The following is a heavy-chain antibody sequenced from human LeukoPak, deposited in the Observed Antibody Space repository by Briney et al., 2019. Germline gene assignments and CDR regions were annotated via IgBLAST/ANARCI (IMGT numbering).Heavy chain of an antibody. V-gene: IGHV3-23*01. D-gene: IGHD3-22*01. CDR3: AKGGLTMIVVVMRY. CDR2: ISGSGGST. Sequence: GGSLRLSCAASGFTFSSYAMRWVRQAPGKGLEWVSAISGSGGSTYYAASVKGRFTICRDNSETTRYLQMTRLRAEDTAVYYCAKGGLTMIVVVMRYWGQGTLVTVSS. CDR1: GFTFSSYA. J-gene: IGHJ4*02.